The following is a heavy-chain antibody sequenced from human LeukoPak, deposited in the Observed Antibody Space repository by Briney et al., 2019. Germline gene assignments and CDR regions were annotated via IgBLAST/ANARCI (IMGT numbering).Heavy chain of an antibody. V-gene: IGHV3-7*01. CDR1: GFTFSSYW. CDR3: AKQYDFWRWYGSNLFEP. Sequence: HPGGSLRLSCAASGFTFSSYWMSWVRQAPGKGLEWVANIKEDGSEKYYVDSVKGRFTISRDNAKNSLYLQMNSLRAEDTAVYYCAKQYDFWRWYGSNLFEPWGQGILVTVSS. D-gene: IGHD3-3*01. J-gene: IGHJ5*02. CDR2: IKEDGSEK.